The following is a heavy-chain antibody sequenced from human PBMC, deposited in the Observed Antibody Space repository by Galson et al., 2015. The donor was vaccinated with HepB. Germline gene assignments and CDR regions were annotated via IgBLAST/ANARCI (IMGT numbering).Heavy chain of an antibody. V-gene: IGHV3-30*18. CDR2: ISYDGSNK. J-gene: IGHJ4*02. Sequence: SLRLSCAASGFTFSSYGMHWVRQAPGKGLEWVAVISYDGSNKYYADSVKGRFTISRDNSKNTLYLQMNSLRAEDTAVYYCAKDQGDYGPFDYWGQGTLVTVSS. CDR3: AKDQGDYGPFDY. D-gene: IGHD4-17*01. CDR1: GFTFSSYG.